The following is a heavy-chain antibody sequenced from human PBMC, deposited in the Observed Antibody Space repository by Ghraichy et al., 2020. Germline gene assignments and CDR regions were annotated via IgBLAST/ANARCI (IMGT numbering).Heavy chain of an antibody. CDR3: ARRRGGGNWFDP. CDR1: GGSISSYY. Sequence: SQTLSLTCTVSGGSISSYYWSWIRQPPGKGLEWIGYIYTSGSTNYNPSLKSRVTISVDTSKNQFSLKLSSVTAADTAVYYCARRRGGGNWFDPWGQGTLVTVSS. CDR2: IYTSGST. D-gene: IGHD3-10*01. J-gene: IGHJ5*02. V-gene: IGHV4-4*09.